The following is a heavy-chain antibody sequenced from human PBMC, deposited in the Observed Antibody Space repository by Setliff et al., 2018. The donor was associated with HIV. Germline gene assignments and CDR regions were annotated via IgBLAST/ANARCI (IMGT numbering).Heavy chain of an antibody. CDR2: IYYSGKI. J-gene: IGHJ3*02. CDR3: ARVELLSFGETLRPSGFDI. CDR1: GGSISSGGYS. V-gene: IGHV4-30-2*01. Sequence: PSETLSLTCTVSGGSISSGGYSWSWSRQPPGKGLEWIGYIYYSGKIYYNRSLKSRITISLDRSKNQFSLNLTSVTAADTAVYYCARVELLSFGETLRPSGFDIWGQGTVGTVS. D-gene: IGHD3-10*01.